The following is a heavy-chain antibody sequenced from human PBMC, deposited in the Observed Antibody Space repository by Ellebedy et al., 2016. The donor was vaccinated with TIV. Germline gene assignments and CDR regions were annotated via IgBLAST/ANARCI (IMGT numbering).Heavy chain of an antibody. Sequence: ASVKVSXXASGYTFTSYYMHWVRQAPGQGLEWMGMINPSGGSTTYAQNFQGRVTMTRDTSTSTVFMELSSLRSEDTALYYCARAPYTNYAPFDYWGQGTLVTVSS. CDR3: ARAPYTNYAPFDY. J-gene: IGHJ4*02. CDR2: INPSGGST. V-gene: IGHV1-46*01. CDR1: GYTFTSYY. D-gene: IGHD4-11*01.